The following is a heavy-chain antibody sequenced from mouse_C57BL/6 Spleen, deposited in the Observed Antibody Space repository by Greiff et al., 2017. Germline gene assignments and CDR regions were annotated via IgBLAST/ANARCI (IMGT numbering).Heavy chain of an antibody. Sequence: EVQGVESGGGLVKPGGSLKLSCAASGFTFSSYTMSWVRQTQEKRLAWVAPIRGGGGNTYYQDSVKGRFTISRANATNTLYLQMSSLRAEDTALYYCARQTGVHWGYVDVWGTGTTVTVSS. CDR2: IRGGGGNT. CDR1: GFTFSSYT. D-gene: IGHD4-1*01. J-gene: IGHJ1*03. V-gene: IGHV5-9*01. CDR3: ARQTGVHWGYVDV.